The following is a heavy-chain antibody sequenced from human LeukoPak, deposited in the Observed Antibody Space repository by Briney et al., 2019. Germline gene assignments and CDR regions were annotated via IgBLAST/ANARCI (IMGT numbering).Heavy chain of an antibody. CDR1: GYTFTSYS. CDR3: ARDSALDDIVVVPAAIDWFDP. J-gene: IGHJ5*02. Sequence: ASVKVSCKASGYTFTSYSISWVRQAPGQGLEWMGWISAYNGNTNYAQKLQGRVTMTTDTSTSTAYMELRSLRSDDTAVYYCARDSALDDIVVVPAAIDWFDPWGQGTLVTVSS. CDR2: ISAYNGNT. V-gene: IGHV1-18*01. D-gene: IGHD2-2*01.